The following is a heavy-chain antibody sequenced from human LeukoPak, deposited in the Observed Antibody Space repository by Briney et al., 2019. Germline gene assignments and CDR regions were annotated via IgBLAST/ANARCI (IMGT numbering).Heavy chain of an antibody. D-gene: IGHD6-6*01. CDR1: GYSFTAFY. CDR3: ARDQRYSSSSWYYYYGMDV. J-gene: IGHJ6*02. CDR2: INPNSGGT. Sequence: ASVKVSCKTSGYSFTAFYIHWVRQAPGHGLEWMGWINPNSGGTNYAQKFQGRVTMTRDTSISTAYMELSRLRSDDTAVYYCARDQRYSSSSWYYYYGMDVWGQGNTVTVSS. V-gene: IGHV1-2*02.